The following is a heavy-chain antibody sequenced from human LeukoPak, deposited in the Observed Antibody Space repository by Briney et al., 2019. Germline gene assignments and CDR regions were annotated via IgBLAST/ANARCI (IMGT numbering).Heavy chain of an antibody. Sequence: PGGSLRLSCAASGFTVSRSYISWVRQAPGKGLEWVSVIYTSGNTYYADSVKGRFTISRDNSKNALYLRMDSLRAEDTAVYYCAHWGSSGPFDYWGQGTLVTVSS. CDR2: IYTSGNT. D-gene: IGHD6-6*01. V-gene: IGHV3-53*01. J-gene: IGHJ4*02. CDR1: GFTVSRSY. CDR3: AHWGSSGPFDY.